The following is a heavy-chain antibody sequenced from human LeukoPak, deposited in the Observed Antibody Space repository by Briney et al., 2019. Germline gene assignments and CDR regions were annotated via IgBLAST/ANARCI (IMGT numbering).Heavy chain of an antibody. J-gene: IGHJ5*02. Sequence: PSETLSLTCTVSGGSISSHYWSWLRQPPGEGLEWIGYIYYSGTTNYNPSLKSRLTISVDTSKNQFSLKLNSVTAADTAVYYCARGFTIFNLDPWGQGTLVTVSS. D-gene: IGHD3-3*01. CDR2: IYYSGTT. CDR1: GGSISSHY. V-gene: IGHV4-59*11. CDR3: ARGFTIFNLDP.